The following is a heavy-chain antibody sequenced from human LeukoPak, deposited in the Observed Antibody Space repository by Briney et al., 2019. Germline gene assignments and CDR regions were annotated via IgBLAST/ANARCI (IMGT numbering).Heavy chain of an antibody. D-gene: IGHD3-22*01. CDR2: INPNSGGT. V-gene: IGHV1-2*02. Sequence: ASVKVSCKASGYTFTGYYMHWVRQAPGQGLEWMGWINPNSGGTNYAQKFQGRVTMTRDTSTSTVYMEMSSLKSEDTAVYYCARVEGYDSSGYYYGYWGQGTLVTVSS. CDR1: GYTFTGYY. J-gene: IGHJ4*02. CDR3: ARVEGYDSSGYYYGY.